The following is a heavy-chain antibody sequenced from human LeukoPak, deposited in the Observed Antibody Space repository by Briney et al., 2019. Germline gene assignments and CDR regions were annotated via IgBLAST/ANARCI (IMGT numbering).Heavy chain of an antibody. D-gene: IGHD3-3*01. CDR3: ARDFGILEWLSERGNYGMDV. Sequence: SETLSLTCTVSGGSISSGGYYWSWIRQHPGKGLEWIGYIYYSGSTYYNPSLKSRVTISVDTSKNQFSLKLSSVTAADTAVYYCARDFGILEWLSERGNYGMDVWGQGTTVTVSS. CDR1: GGSISSGGYY. CDR2: IYYSGST. V-gene: IGHV4-31*03. J-gene: IGHJ6*02.